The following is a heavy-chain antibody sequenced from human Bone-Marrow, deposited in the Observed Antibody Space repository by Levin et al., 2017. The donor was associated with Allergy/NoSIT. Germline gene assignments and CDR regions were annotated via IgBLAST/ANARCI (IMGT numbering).Heavy chain of an antibody. CDR1: GFTFSSYA. J-gene: IGHJ4*02. Sequence: GESLKISCAASGFTFSSYAMSWVRQAPGKGLEWVSAISGSGGSTYYADSVKGRFTISRDNSKNTLYLQMNSLRAEDTAVYYCAKKASFGAYFDYWGQGTLVTVSS. CDR3: AKKASFGAYFDY. V-gene: IGHV3-23*01. D-gene: IGHD3-16*01. CDR2: ISGSGGST.